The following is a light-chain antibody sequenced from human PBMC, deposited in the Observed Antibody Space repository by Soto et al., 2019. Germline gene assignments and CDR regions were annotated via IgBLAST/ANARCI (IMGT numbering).Light chain of an antibody. V-gene: IGKV3-20*01. CDR1: QSVTSNS. J-gene: IGKJ5*01. CDR2: GTS. Sequence: EIVLTQSPGTLSLSSGERATLSCRASQSVTSNSLAWYQQRPGQAPRLLIYGTSTRATGIPDRFSGSGSGTDFTLIISRLEPEYFAMYYCQQYGTSPCTFGQGTRLEIK. CDR3: QQYGTSPCT.